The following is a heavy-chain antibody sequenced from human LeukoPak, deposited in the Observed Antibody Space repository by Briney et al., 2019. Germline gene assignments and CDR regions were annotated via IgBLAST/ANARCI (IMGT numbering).Heavy chain of an antibody. CDR1: GGSISSYY. CDR3: ARAGISATYFDP. Sequence: SETLSLTCTVSGGSISSYYWSWIRQPPGKGLEWIGYIYCSGSTNYNPSLKSRVTISVDTSKNQFSLKLSSVTAADTAVYYCARAGISATYFDPWGQGTLVTVSS. CDR2: IYCSGST. J-gene: IGHJ5*02. D-gene: IGHD3-3*01. V-gene: IGHV4-59*01.